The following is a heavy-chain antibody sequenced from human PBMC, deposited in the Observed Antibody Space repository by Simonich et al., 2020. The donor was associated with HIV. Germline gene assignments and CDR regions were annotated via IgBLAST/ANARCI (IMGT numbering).Heavy chain of an antibody. Sequence: QVQLVQSGDEVKKPGASVKVSCKASGDTFTSYGITWVRQAPGQGLEWMGWIRDYNINTNSAQKLQGRVTMTTDTSTSTAYMELRSLRSDDTAVYYGARGVTPYDAFDIWGQGTMVTVSS. D-gene: IGHD2-15*01. J-gene: IGHJ3*02. CDR2: IRDYNINT. CDR3: ARGVTPYDAFDI. V-gene: IGHV1-18*01. CDR1: GDTFTSYG.